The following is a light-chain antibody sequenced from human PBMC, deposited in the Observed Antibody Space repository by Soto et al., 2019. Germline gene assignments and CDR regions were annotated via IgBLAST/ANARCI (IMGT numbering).Light chain of an antibody. CDR1: SGHSSYA. V-gene: IGLV4-69*01. CDR2: LNSDGSH. J-gene: IGLJ2*01. Sequence: QPVLTQSPSASASLGASVKLTCTLSSGHSSYAIAWHQQQPEKGPRYWLKLNSDGSHSKGDGIPDRVSGSSSGASRYLTISSLQSEADADYYCQTWGTGIVVFGGGTQLTVL. CDR3: QTWGTGIVV.